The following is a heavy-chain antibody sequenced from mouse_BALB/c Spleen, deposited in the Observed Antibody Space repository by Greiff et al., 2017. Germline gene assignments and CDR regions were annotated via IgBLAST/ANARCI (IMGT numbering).Heavy chain of an antibody. V-gene: IGHV1-69*02. J-gene: IGHJ2*01. D-gene: IGHD2-4*01. Sequence: QVQLQQPGAELVKPGASVKLSCKASGYTFTDYWMHWVKQRPGQGLEWIGAIDTSDSYTSYNQKFKGKATLTVDESSSTAYMQLSSLTSEDSAVYYCARGGDDYDGYWGQGTTLTVSS. CDR3: ARGGDDYDGY. CDR1: GYTFTDYW. CDR2: IDTSDSYT.